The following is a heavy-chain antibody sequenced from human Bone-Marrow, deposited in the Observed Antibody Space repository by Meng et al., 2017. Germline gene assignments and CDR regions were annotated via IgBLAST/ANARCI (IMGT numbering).Heavy chain of an antibody. Sequence: QVQLGQSGAEVKKPGSSVKGSCKASGGTFSSYAFSWVRQAPGQGLEWMGGIIPIFGTANYAQKFQGRVTITADESTSTAYMELSSLRSEDTAVYYCASSDYGSGSFDYWGQGTLVTVSS. CDR2: IIPIFGTA. CDR3: ASSDYGSGSFDY. CDR1: GGTFSSYA. D-gene: IGHD3-10*01. V-gene: IGHV1-69*01. J-gene: IGHJ4*02.